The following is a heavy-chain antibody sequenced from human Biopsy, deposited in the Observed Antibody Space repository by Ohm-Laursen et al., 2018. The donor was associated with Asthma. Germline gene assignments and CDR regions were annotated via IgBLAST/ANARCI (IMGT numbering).Heavy chain of an antibody. Sequence: SLRLSCSASGFTFSNYAMHWVRQATGKGLEWVAVISFDGSNKYYADFVKGRFTISRDNSKNTLYLQMHSLKIEDTAVYFCARQVKSTVFGVSYKKFDFWGQGTLVAVSS. J-gene: IGHJ4*02. D-gene: IGHD3-3*01. CDR2: ISFDGSNK. CDR3: ARQVKSTVFGVSYKKFDF. CDR1: GFTFSNYA. V-gene: IGHV3-30*03.